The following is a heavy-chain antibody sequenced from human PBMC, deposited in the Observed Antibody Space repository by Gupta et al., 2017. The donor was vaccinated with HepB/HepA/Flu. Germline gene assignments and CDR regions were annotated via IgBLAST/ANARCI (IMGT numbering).Heavy chain of an antibody. J-gene: IGHJ6*03. CDR1: GGTFSSYA. CDR2: IIPIFGTA. Sequence: QVQLVQSGAEVKKPGSSVKVSCKASGGTFSSYAISWVRQAPGQGLEWMGGIIPIFGTANYAQKFQGRVTITADESTSTAYMELSSLRSEDTAVYYCARGSRGIDIVVVPAAIGGLDYYYYYMDVWGKGTTVTVSS. V-gene: IGHV1-69*01. D-gene: IGHD2-2*02. CDR3: ARGSRGIDIVVVPAAIGGLDYYYYYMDV.